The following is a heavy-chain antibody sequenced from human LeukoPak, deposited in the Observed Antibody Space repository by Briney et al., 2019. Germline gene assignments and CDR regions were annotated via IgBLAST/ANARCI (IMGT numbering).Heavy chain of an antibody. CDR2: ISGSGGST. D-gene: IGHD6-19*01. Sequence: GGSQRLSCAASGFTFSSYAMSWVRQAPGKGLEWVSAISGSGGSTYYADSVKGRFTISRDNAKNSLYLQMNSLRAEDTAVYYCARDFAVAGTEPDYWGQGTLVTVSS. CDR1: GFTFSSYA. CDR3: ARDFAVAGTEPDY. J-gene: IGHJ4*02. V-gene: IGHV3-23*01.